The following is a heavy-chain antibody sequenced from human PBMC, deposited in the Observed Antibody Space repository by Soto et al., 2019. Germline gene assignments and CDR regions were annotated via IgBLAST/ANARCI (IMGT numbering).Heavy chain of an antibody. J-gene: IGHJ4*02. CDR1: GGSISSSSYY. CDR2: IYYSGST. D-gene: IGHD2-15*01. Sequence: QLQLQESGPGLVKPSETLSLTCTVSGGSISSSSYYWGWIRQPPGKGLEWIGSIYYSGSTYYNPSLKSRVTISVDTSKNQFSLKLSSVTAADTAVYYCARHGNPKYCSGGSCYSTMYWGQGTLVTVSS. V-gene: IGHV4-39*01. CDR3: ARHGNPKYCSGGSCYSTMY.